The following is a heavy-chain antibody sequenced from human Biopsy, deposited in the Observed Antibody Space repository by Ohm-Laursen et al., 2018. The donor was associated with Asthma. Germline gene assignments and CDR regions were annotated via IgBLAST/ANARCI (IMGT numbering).Heavy chain of an antibody. D-gene: IGHD2-15*01. Sequence: SETLSLTCTVSGGSIRSHDWTWIRLPPGKGLEDIGDVSHTGSTNYNPSLKSRVTMSLDTSKSQFSLRLTSVTPADTAVYYCARLADCSGGACYSYGWFDPWGQGTRVTVSS. V-gene: IGHV4-59*11. CDR1: GGSIRSHD. CDR2: VSHTGST. J-gene: IGHJ5*02. CDR3: ARLADCSGGACYSYGWFDP.